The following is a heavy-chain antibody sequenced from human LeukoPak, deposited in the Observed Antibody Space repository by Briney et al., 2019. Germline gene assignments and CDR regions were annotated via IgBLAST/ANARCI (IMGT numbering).Heavy chain of an antibody. D-gene: IGHD6-13*01. CDR2: ISYDGSNK. J-gene: IGHJ4*02. CDR1: GFTFSSYG. V-gene: IGHV3-30*03. Sequence: GGSLRLSCAASGFTFSSYGMHWVRQAPGKGLEWVAVISYDGSNKYYADSVKGRFTISRDNSKNTLYLQMNSLRAEDTAVYYCASDDSSSTYYFDYWGQGTLVTVSS. CDR3: ASDDSSSTYYFDY.